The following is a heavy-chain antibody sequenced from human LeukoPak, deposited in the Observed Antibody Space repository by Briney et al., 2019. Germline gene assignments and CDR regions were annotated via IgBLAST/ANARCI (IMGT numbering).Heavy chain of an antibody. Sequence: GGSLRLSWAASGFTVIDDYMSWIRQAPGKGLEWVSYISSSSSYTNYADSVKGRFTISRDNAKNSLYLQMNSLRAEDTAVYYCARGAPGISAADYWGQGTLVTVSS. CDR1: GFTVIDDY. CDR3: ARGAPGISAADY. D-gene: IGHD6-13*01. J-gene: IGHJ4*02. V-gene: IGHV3-11*06. CDR2: ISSSSSYT.